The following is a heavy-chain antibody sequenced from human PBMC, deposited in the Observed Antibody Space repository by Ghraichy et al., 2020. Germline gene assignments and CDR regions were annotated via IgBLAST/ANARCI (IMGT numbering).Heavy chain of an antibody. CDR2: INHSGST. D-gene: IGHD6-19*01. CDR3: ARVSGIAVAGHYYYYGMDV. J-gene: IGHJ6*02. Sequence: SETLSLTCAVYGGSFSGYYWSWIRQPPGKGLEWIGEINHSGSTNYNPSLKSRVTISVDTSKNQFSLKLSSVTAADTAVYYCARVSGIAVAGHYYYYGMDVWGQGTTVTVSS. V-gene: IGHV4-34*01. CDR1: GGSFSGYY.